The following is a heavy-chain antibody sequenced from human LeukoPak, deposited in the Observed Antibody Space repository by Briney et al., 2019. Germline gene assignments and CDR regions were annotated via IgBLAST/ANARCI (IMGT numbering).Heavy chain of an antibody. J-gene: IGHJ4*02. D-gene: IGHD6-13*01. CDR2: IYYSGST. CDR3: ARVGYSSSWYVTKYYFDY. Sequence: SETLSLTCTVSGGSISSYYWSWIRQPPGKGLEWIGYIYYSGSTNYNPSLKSRVTISVDTSKNQFSPKLSSVTAADTAVYYCARVGYSSSWYVTKYYFDYWGQGTLVTVSS. V-gene: IGHV4-59*01. CDR1: GGSISSYY.